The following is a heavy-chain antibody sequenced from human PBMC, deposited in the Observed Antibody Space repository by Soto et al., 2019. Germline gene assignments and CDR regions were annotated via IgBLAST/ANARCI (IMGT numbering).Heavy chain of an antibody. J-gene: IGHJ5*02. V-gene: IGHV1-69*13. CDR1: GGTFSIYA. D-gene: IGHD2-8*01. Sequence: SVKVSCKASGGTFSIYAISWVRQAPGQGLEWMGGIIPIFGTANYAQKFQGRVTITADESTSTAYMELSSLRSEDTAVYYCAREQPIVLMVYAPRGNWFDPWGQGTLVTV. CDR2: IIPIFGTA. CDR3: AREQPIVLMVYAPRGNWFDP.